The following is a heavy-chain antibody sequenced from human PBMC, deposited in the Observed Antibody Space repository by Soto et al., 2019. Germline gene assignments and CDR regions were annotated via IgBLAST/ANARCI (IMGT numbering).Heavy chain of an antibody. CDR1: GGSISSSSYY. Sequence: SETLSLTCTVSGGSISSSSYYWGWIRQPPGKGLEWIGSIYYSGSTYYNPSLKSRVTISVDTSKNQFSLKLSSVTAADTAVYYCASLYGSGSYSFDYWGQGTLVSVSS. V-gene: IGHV4-39*01. D-gene: IGHD3-10*01. CDR3: ASLYGSGSYSFDY. CDR2: IYYSGST. J-gene: IGHJ4*02.